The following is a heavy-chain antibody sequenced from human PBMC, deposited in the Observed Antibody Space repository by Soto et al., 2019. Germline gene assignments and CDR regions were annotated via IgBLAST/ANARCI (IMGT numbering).Heavy chain of an antibody. V-gene: IGHV6-1*01. J-gene: IGHJ6*03. CDR2: TYYRSRWYN. Sequence: PSQTCSLTCAISWDSVSSNSAAWNWIRQSPSRGLEWLGRTYYRSRWYNDYVVSVKSRITINPDTSKNQFSLQLTSVTPEDTAVYNCAGTISHYCYYMDVWGKGTTVTVPS. CDR1: WDSVSSNSAA. D-gene: IGHD1-7*01. CDR3: AGTISHYCYYMDV.